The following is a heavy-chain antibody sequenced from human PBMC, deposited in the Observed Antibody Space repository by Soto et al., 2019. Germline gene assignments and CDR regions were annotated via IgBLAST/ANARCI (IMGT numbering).Heavy chain of an antibody. J-gene: IGHJ6*02. CDR1: GGSISSGGYY. Sequence: QVQLQESGPGLVKPSQTLSLTCTVSGGSISSGGYYWSWIRQHPGKGLEWIGYIYYSGSTYYNPSLKSRVTISVDTSKNQFSLKLSSVTAADTAVYYCARVKPPPGAWLGARLPHYYGMDVWGQGTTVTVSS. D-gene: IGHD1-26*01. CDR2: IYYSGST. CDR3: ARVKPPPGAWLGARLPHYYGMDV. V-gene: IGHV4-31*03.